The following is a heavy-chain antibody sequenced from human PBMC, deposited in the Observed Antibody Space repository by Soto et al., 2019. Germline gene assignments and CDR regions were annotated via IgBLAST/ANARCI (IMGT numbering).Heavy chain of an antibody. V-gene: IGHV3-33*01. Sequence: GGSLRLSCAASGFTFSSYGMHWVRQAPGKGLEWVAVIWYDGSNKYYADSVKGRFTISRDNSKNTLYLQMNSLRAEDTAVYYCARDGSYHGVWRYYFDYWGQGTLVTVSS. CDR3: ARDGSYHGVWRYYFDY. J-gene: IGHJ4*02. CDR2: IWYDGSNK. CDR1: GFTFSSYG. D-gene: IGHD1-26*01.